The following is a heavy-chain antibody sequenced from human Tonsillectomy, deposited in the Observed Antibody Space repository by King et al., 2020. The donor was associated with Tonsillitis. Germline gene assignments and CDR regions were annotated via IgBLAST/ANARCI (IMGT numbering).Heavy chain of an antibody. Sequence: VQLVESGGGLVQPGRSLRLSCAASGFTFDDYAMHWVRQAPGKGLEWVSGISWNSGSIGYADSVKGRFTISRDNAKNSLYLQMNSLRAEDTALYYCAKDRDYYDSSGYLDAFDIWGQGTMVTVSS. CDR2: ISWNSGSI. V-gene: IGHV3-9*01. D-gene: IGHD3-22*01. CDR3: AKDRDYYDSSGYLDAFDI. CDR1: GFTFDDYA. J-gene: IGHJ3*02.